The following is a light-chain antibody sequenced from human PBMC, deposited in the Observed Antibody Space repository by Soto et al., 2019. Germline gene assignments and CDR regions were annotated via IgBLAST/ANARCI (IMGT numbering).Light chain of an antibody. CDR3: QQYGSSPPYT. V-gene: IGKV3-20*01. CDR2: GAS. J-gene: IGKJ2*01. CDR1: QSVSSSY. Sequence: EIVLTQSPGTLSLSPGERATLSCRASQSVSSSYLAWYQHKPGQAPRLLIYGASNRATGIPDRFSSSGSGTDFTLTISRLEPEDFAVYYCQQYGSSPPYTFGQGTKLEIK.